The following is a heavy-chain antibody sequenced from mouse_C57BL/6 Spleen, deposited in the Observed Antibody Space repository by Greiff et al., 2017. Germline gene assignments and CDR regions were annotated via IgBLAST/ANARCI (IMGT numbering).Heavy chain of an antibody. V-gene: IGHV1-50*01. CDR2: IDPSDSYT. Sequence: QVQLKQPGAELVKPGASVKLSCKASGYTFTSYWMQWVKQRPGQGLEWIGEIDPSDSYTNYNQKFKGKATLTVDTSSSTAYMQLSSLTSEDSAVYYCARRALPNWDRAYWGQGTLVTVSA. J-gene: IGHJ3*01. CDR3: ARRALPNWDRAY. D-gene: IGHD4-1*01. CDR1: GYTFTSYW.